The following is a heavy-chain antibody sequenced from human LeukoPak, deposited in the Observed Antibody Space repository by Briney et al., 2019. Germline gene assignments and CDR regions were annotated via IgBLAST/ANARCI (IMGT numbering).Heavy chain of an antibody. Sequence: GGSLRLSCAASGFTFSTYSMNWVRQAPGKGLEWVSSISSGSSYIYYADSVKGRFTISRDDAKNSLYLQMNSLRAEDTAVYYCARVMTTVTKAFDYWGQGTLVTVSS. V-gene: IGHV3-21*01. CDR3: ARVMTTVTKAFDY. CDR1: GFTFSTYS. CDR2: ISSGSSYI. J-gene: IGHJ4*02. D-gene: IGHD4-17*01.